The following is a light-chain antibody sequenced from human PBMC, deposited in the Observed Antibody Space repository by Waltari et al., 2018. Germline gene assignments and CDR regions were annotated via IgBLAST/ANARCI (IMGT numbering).Light chain of an antibody. CDR3: SLYYGDARWV. CDR2: DTD. J-gene: IGLJ3*02. Sequence: VLTQEPSLTVSPGGTVTLTCDSTTGVVTTNYYPNWFQQKPGQSPITLIYDTDKKHSWTPARFSGSLLGGKAALTLSNVQPEDEADYYCSLYYGDARWVFGGGTKLTVL. CDR1: TGVVTTNYY. V-gene: IGLV7-43*01.